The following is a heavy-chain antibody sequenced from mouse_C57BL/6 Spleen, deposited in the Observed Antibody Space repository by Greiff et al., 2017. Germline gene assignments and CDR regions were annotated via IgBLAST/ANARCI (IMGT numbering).Heavy chain of an antibody. Sequence: EVKVEESGPGLAKPSQTLSLTCSVTGYSITSDYWNWIRKFPGNKLEYMGYISYSGSTYYNPSLKRRISITRDTSKKQYYLQLNSVTTEDTATYYCARSPHYYGSSWYFDVWGTGTTVTVSS. D-gene: IGHD1-1*01. V-gene: IGHV3-8*01. CDR3: ARSPHYYGSSWYFDV. CDR1: GYSITSDY. CDR2: ISYSGST. J-gene: IGHJ1*03.